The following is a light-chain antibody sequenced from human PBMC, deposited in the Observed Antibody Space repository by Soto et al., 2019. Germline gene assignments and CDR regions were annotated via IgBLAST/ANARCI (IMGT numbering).Light chain of an antibody. CDR3: QHYGSSPLT. CDR1: QSVSNTY. CDR2: GAS. Sequence: EIVLTQSPGSLSLSPGERATLSCRASQSVSNTYLAWYQQKPGQAPRLLIYGASSRATGIPDRFSGSGSGTDFTLTISRLEPEDFAVYYCQHYGSSPLTFGGGTKVEI. J-gene: IGKJ4*01. V-gene: IGKV3-20*01.